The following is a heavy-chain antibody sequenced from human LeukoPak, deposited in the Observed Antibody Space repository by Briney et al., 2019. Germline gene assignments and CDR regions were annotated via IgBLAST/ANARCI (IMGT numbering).Heavy chain of an antibody. D-gene: IGHD2-2*01. CDR3: MREDAHTYCFDF. CDR1: GYTFTSYH. V-gene: IGHV1-46*01. CDR2: IKSTGDTT. J-gene: IGHJ4*02. Sequence: GASVKVSCKTSGYTFTSYHMHWVRQAPGQGLEWVAIIKSTGDTTVYAQKFQGRVTVTRDTSTSTVYMDLSSLSSEDTAVYYCMREDAHTYCFDFWGPGTPVTVSS.